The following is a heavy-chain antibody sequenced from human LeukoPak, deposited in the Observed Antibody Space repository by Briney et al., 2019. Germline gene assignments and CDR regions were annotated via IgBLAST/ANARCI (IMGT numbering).Heavy chain of an antibody. Sequence: GGSLRLSCAASGFTFSSYGMHWVRQAPGKGLEWVAVISYDGSNKYYADSVKGRFTISRDNSKNTLYLQMNSPRAEDTAVYYCAKRGDYGGSSPFDYWGQGTLVTVSS. CDR2: ISYDGSNK. CDR3: AKRGDYGGSSPFDY. J-gene: IGHJ4*02. CDR1: GFTFSSYG. V-gene: IGHV3-30*18. D-gene: IGHD4-23*01.